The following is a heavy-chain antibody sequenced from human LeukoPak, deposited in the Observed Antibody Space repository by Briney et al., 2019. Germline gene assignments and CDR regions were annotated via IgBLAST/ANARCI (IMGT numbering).Heavy chain of an antibody. V-gene: IGHV3-30*04. CDR3: ARDPYYYDSSGYYYFDY. D-gene: IGHD3-22*01. CDR1: GFTFSSYA. CDR2: ISYDGSNK. J-gene: IGHJ4*02. Sequence: GGSLRLSCAASGFTFSSYAMHWVRQATGKGLEWVAVISYDGSNKYYADSVKGRFTISRDNSKDTLYLQMNSLRAEDTAVYYCARDPYYYDSSGYYYFDYWGQGTLVTVSS.